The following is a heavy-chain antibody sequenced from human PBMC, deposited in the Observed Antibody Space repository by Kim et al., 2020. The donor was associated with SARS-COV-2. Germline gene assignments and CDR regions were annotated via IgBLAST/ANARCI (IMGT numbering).Heavy chain of an antibody. D-gene: IGHD6-6*01. CDR3: AKQGRTRGGRSSPSFDY. V-gene: IGHV3-9*01. CDR2: ISWNSGSI. J-gene: IGHJ4*02. CDR1: GFTFGDYA. Sequence: GGSLRLSCAASGFTFGDYAMHWVRQAPGKGLEWVSGISWNSGSIGYADSVKGRFTISRDNAKNSLYLQMNSLRAEDTALYYCAKQGRTRGGRSSPSFDYWGQGTLVTVSS.